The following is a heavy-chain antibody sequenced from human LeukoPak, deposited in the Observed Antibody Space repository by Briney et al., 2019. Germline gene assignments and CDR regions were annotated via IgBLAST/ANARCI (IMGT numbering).Heavy chain of an antibody. D-gene: IGHD3-10*01. Sequence: SETLSLTCAVYGGSFSGYYWSWIRQPPGKGLEWIGEINHSGSTNYNPSLKSRVTISVDTSKNQFSLKLSSVTAADTAVYYCAILWFGDPLVSPKTDYWGQGTLVTVSS. CDR2: INHSGST. CDR3: AILWFGDPLVSPKTDY. J-gene: IGHJ4*02. CDR1: GGSFSGYY. V-gene: IGHV4-34*01.